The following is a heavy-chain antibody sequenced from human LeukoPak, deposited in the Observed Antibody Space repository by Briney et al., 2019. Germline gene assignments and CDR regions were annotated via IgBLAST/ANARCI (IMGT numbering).Heavy chain of an antibody. J-gene: IGHJ4*02. CDR1: GGSFSGYY. CDR2: INHSGST. D-gene: IGHD6-25*01. Sequence: PSETLSLTCAVYGGSFSGYYWSWIRQPPGKGLEWIGEINHSGSTNYNPSLKSRVTISVDTSKNQFSLKLSSVTAADTAVYYCARERVSGAVFDYWGQGTLVTVSS. V-gene: IGHV4-34*01. CDR3: ARERVSGAVFDY.